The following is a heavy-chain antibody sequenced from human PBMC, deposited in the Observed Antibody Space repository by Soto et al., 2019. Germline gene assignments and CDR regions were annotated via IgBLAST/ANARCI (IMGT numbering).Heavy chain of an antibody. CDR2: ISLYSDGT. J-gene: IGHJ5*02. Sequence: ASVKVSGKTCGYTFSNYGITCVRQTPGQPLEWLGWISLYSDGTNYAQKFQGRVSMTTDTSTTTAYMELRSLRSDDTAVYYCARVVPGAEAWFGPWGQGILVTVSS. V-gene: IGHV1-18*01. CDR3: ARVVPGAEAWFGP. CDR1: GYTFSNYG. D-gene: IGHD2-2*01.